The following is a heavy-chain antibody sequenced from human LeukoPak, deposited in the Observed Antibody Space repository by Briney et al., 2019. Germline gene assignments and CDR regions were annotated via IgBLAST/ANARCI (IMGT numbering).Heavy chain of an antibody. CDR3: ARNNGMDV. J-gene: IGHJ6*02. V-gene: IGHV3-48*03. Sequence: GGSLRLSCAASGFTFSSYAMTWVRQAPGKGLEWVSSITGSGSSTYYLDSVKGRFTISKDNAKNSLYLQMNSLRAEDTALYHCARNNGMDVWGQGTTVIVSS. CDR2: ITGSGSST. CDR1: GFTFSSYA.